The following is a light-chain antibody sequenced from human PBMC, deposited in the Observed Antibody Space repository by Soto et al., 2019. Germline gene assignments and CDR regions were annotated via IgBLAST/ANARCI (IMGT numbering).Light chain of an antibody. CDR2: GAS. CDR3: QQYGSSPQT. V-gene: IGKV3-20*01. J-gene: IGKJ1*01. CDR1: QNIRSR. Sequence: TQSPSTLSASVGDRVTITCRASQNIRSRLAWFQQKPGQAPRLLIYGASSRATGIPDRFSGSGSGTDFTLTISRLEPEDFAVYYCQQYGSSPQTFGQGTKVDIK.